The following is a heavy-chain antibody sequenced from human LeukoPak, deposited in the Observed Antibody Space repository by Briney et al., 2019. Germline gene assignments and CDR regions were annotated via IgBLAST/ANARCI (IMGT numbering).Heavy chain of an antibody. CDR2: IYPGDSDT. CDR1: GSSFTSYW. J-gene: IGHJ5*02. Sequence: GASLLISCKGSGSSFTSYWIGWVRQLPGKGLEWMGIIYPGDSDTRYSPSFQGQVTISADKSISTAYLQWSSLKASDTAMYYCARHGSSSSWGWFDPWGQGTLVTVSS. D-gene: IGHD6-6*01. V-gene: IGHV5-51*01. CDR3: ARHGSSSSWGWFDP.